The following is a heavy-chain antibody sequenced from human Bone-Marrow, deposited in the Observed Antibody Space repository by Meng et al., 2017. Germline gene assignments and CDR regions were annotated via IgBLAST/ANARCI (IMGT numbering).Heavy chain of an antibody. CDR2: ISSSGSTI. CDR1: GFTFSSYE. Sequence: LSLTCAASGFTFSSYEMNWVRQAPGKGLEWVSYISSSGSTIYYADSVKGRFTISRDNAKNSLYLQMNSLRAEDTAVYYCARAFHLGVAGTDYFDYWGQGTLVTVSS. CDR3: ARAFHLGVAGTDYFDY. D-gene: IGHD6-19*01. V-gene: IGHV3-48*03. J-gene: IGHJ4*02.